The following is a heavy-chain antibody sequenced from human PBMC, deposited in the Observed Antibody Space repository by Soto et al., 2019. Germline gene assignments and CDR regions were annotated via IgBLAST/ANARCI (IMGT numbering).Heavy chain of an antibody. V-gene: IGHV3-23*01. Sequence: EFQLLESGGGLVQPGGSLRLSCAASGFTFSSYAMSWVRQAPGKGQEWVSGISGSGGSTYYADSVKGRFTISRDNSKNTLYLQMNSLRAEDTAVYYCAKDCCEKYCSSTSGSGGMDVWGQGTTVTVSS. D-gene: IGHD2-2*01. J-gene: IGHJ6*02. CDR1: GFTFSSYA. CDR2: ISGSGGST. CDR3: AKDCCEKYCSSTSGSGGMDV.